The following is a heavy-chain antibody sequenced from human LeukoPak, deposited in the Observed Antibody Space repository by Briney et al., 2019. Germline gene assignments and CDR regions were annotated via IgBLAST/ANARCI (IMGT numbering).Heavy chain of an antibody. CDR2: INHSGST. Sequence: SETLSLTCADYGGSFSGYYWSWIRQPPGNGLEWIGEINHSGSTNYNPSLKSRVTISVDTSKNQFSLKLSSVTAADTAVYYCARETVYGSGSYPSLPGFDPWGQGTLVTVSS. CDR3: ARETVYGSGSYPSLPGFDP. J-gene: IGHJ5*02. D-gene: IGHD3-10*01. CDR1: GGSFSGYY. V-gene: IGHV4-34*01.